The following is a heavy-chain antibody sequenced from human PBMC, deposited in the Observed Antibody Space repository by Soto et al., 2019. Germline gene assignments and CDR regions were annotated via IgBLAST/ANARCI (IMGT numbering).Heavy chain of an antibody. CDR3: ATGYYFDY. J-gene: IGHJ4*02. CDR1: GFTFRRYV. Sequence: EVHLLESGGGLVQPGGSLRLSCAASGFTFRRYVMSWVRQAPGKGLEWVSSISGSGDSTYYADAVKGRFTVFRDSSKNTLYLRMNSLRDEDTAVYYCATGYYFDYWGQGTLVIVSS. CDR2: ISGSGDST. V-gene: IGHV3-23*01. D-gene: IGHD7-27*01.